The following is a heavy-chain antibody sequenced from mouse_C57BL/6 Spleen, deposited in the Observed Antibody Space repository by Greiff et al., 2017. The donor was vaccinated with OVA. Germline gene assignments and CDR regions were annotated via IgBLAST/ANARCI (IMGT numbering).Heavy chain of an antibody. CDR2: ISGGGGNT. V-gene: IGHV5-9*01. J-gene: IGHJ2*01. CDR3: ARQSWSSDYCDY. Sequence: EVHLVESGGGLVKPGGSLKLSCAASGFTFSSYTMSWVRQTPEKRLEWVATISGGGGNTYYPDSVKGRFTITRANAKNTLYLQMSSLRSEDTALYYWARQSWSSDYCDYWGQGTTLTVSS. CDR1: GFTFSSYT. D-gene: IGHD1-1*02.